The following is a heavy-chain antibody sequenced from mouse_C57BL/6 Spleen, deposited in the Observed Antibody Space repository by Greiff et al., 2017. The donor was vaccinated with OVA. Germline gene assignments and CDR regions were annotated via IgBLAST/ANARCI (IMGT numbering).Heavy chain of an antibody. D-gene: IGHD4-1*01. Sequence: EVKVEESGGGLVKPGGSLKLSCAASGFTFSDYGMHWVRQAPEKGLEWVAYISSGSSTIYYADTVKGRFTISRANAKNTLFLHITSLMSEDTAMYYCAKLGRGGYSGQGTTLPVSS. CDR1: GFTFSDYG. CDR2: ISSGSSTI. CDR3: AKLGRGGY. J-gene: IGHJ2*01. V-gene: IGHV5-17*01.